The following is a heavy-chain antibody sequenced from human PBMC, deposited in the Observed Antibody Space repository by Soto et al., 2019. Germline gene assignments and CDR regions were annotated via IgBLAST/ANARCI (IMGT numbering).Heavy chain of an antibody. Sequence: SGPTLVNPTETLTLTCTVSGFSLSNAIMGVSWIRQPPGKALEWLAHIFSNDEKSYSTSLKSRLTISKDTSKSQVVLTMTNMEPVDTATYYCARITSYCSSTSCDHFVYWDQGTLGTVST. CDR2: IFSNDEK. V-gene: IGHV2-26*01. CDR1: GFSLSNAIMG. CDR3: ARITSYCSSTSCDHFVY. J-gene: IGHJ4*02. D-gene: IGHD2-2*01.